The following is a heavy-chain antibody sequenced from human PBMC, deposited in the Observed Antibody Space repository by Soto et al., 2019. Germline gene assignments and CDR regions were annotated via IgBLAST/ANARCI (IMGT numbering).Heavy chain of an antibody. Sequence: QVQLVESGGGVVQPGRSLRLSCAASGFTFSSYAMHWVRQAPGKGLEWVAVISYDGSNKYYADSVKGRFTISRDNSKNTLYLQMNSLRADDTAVYYCARENYYGSGSFYGMDVWGQGTTVTVSS. D-gene: IGHD3-10*01. CDR1: GFTFSSYA. CDR3: ARENYYGSGSFYGMDV. J-gene: IGHJ6*02. CDR2: ISYDGSNK. V-gene: IGHV3-30-3*01.